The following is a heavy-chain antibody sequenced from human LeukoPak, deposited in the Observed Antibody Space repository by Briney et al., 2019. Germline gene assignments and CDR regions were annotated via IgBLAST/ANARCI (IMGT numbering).Heavy chain of an antibody. J-gene: IGHJ4*02. V-gene: IGHV1-69*13. CDR3: ASSTQPLPSNAYTVTTDY. D-gene: IGHD4-11*01. CDR2: IIPIFGTA. Sequence: GASVKVSCKASGGTFSSYAISWVRQAPGQGLEWTGGIIPIFGTANYAQKFQGRVTITADESTSTAYMELSSLRSEDTAVYYCASSTQPLPSNAYTVTTDYWGQGTLVTVSS. CDR1: GGTFSSYA.